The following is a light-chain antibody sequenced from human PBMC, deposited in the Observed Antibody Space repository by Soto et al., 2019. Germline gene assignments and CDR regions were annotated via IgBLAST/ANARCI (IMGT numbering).Light chain of an antibody. CDR3: MQSLQTPWT. CDR2: LGS. V-gene: IGKV2-28*01. J-gene: IGKJ1*01. Sequence: EIVMTQSPLTLPVAPGEPASISCRSSQSLLHSNGYNYFDWYLQKPGQSPHLLIYLGSNRASGVPDRFSGTGSGTDFTLKISRVEAEDVGVYYCMQSLQTPWTFGQGTKVDIK. CDR1: QSLLHSNGYNY.